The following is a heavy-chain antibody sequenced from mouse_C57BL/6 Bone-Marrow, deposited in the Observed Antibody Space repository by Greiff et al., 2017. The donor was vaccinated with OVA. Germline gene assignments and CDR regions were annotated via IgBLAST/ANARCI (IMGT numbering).Heavy chain of an antibody. J-gene: IGHJ2*01. CDR1: GYTFTDYY. D-gene: IGHD4-1*01. Sequence: VQLKESGPELVKPGASVKISCKASGYTFTDYYMNWVKQSHGKSLEWIGDINPNNGGTSYNQKFKGKATLTVDKSSSTAYMELRSLTSEDSAVYYCAREELTYYFDYWGQGTTLTVSS. CDR2: INPNNGGT. V-gene: IGHV1-26*01. CDR3: AREELTYYFDY.